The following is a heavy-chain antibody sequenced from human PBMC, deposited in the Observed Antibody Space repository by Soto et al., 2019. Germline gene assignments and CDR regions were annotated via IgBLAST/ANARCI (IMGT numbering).Heavy chain of an antibody. Sequence: GASVKVSCKASGYTFTGYYMHWVRQAPGQGLEWMGWINPNSGGTNYAQRFQGWVTITRDTSISTAYMELSRLRSDDTAVYYCARDPGDPRDGYYYMDVWGKGTTVTVSS. CDR1: GYTFTGYY. V-gene: IGHV1-2*04. D-gene: IGHD4-17*01. CDR3: ARDPGDPRDGYYYMDV. J-gene: IGHJ6*03. CDR2: INPNSGGT.